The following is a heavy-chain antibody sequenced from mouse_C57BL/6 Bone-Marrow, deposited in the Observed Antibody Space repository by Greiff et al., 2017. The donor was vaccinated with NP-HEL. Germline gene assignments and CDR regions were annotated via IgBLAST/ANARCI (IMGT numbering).Heavy chain of an antibody. CDR2: IRSKSNNYAT. V-gene: IGHV10-1*01. CDR3: VRQSVCYAMDY. J-gene: IGHJ4*01. CDR1: GFSFNTYA. Sequence: EVQRVESGGGLVQPKGSLKLSCAASGFSFNTYAMNWVRQAPGKGLEWVARIRSKSNNYATYYADSVKDRFTISRDDSESMLYLQMNNLKTEDTAMYYCVRQSVCYAMDYWGQGTSVTVSS.